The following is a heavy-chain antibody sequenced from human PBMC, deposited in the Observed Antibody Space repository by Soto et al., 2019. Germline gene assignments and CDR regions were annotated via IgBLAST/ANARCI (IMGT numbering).Heavy chain of an antibody. CDR3: ARHFVAVVIKGWGY. CDR1: GGSIDRSNYY. Sequence: QLQLQESGPGLVKPSETLSLTCTVSGGSIDRSNYYWDWIRQPPGKGLEWIGTTYYNGNAYYNPSLNSRGTMSVDTSKNQFSLKLISVTAADTAVYYCARHFVAVVIKGWGYWGQGTLVTVSS. J-gene: IGHJ4*02. CDR2: TYYNGNA. V-gene: IGHV4-39*01. D-gene: IGHD3-22*01.